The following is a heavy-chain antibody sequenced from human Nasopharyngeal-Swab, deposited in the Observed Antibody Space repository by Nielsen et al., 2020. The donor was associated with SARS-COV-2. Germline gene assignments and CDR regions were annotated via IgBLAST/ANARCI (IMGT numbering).Heavy chain of an antibody. CDR2: INTNTGNP. Sequence: ASVKVFCKASGYTFTSYAMNWVRQAPGQGLEWMGWINTNTGNPTYAQGFTGRFVFSLDTSVSTAYLQISSLKAEDTAVYYCARDQRPTIFGVVITYPTELDYWGQGTLVTVSS. CDR1: GYTFTSYA. D-gene: IGHD3-3*01. J-gene: IGHJ4*02. CDR3: ARDQRPTIFGVVITYPTELDY. V-gene: IGHV7-4-1*02.